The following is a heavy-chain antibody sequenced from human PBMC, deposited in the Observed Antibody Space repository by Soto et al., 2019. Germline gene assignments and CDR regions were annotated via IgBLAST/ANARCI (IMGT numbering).Heavy chain of an antibody. CDR1: GGSVSSGSYY. CDR2: IYYSGST. Sequence: SETLSLTCTVSGGSVSSGSYYWSWIRQPPGKGLEWIGYIYYSGSTNYNPSLKSRVTISVDTSKNQFSLKLSSVTAADTAVYYCARAESEMATSYYFDYWGQGTLVTAPQ. D-gene: IGHD5-12*01. CDR3: ARAESEMATSYYFDY. V-gene: IGHV4-61*01. J-gene: IGHJ4*02.